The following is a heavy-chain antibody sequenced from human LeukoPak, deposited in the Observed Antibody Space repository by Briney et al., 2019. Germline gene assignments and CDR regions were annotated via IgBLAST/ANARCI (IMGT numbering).Heavy chain of an antibody. D-gene: IGHD3-22*01. J-gene: IGHJ3*02. CDR3: ASQSQDYYDSSGPYDAFDI. CDR1: GYNFTSYW. V-gene: IGHV3-53*01. Sequence: GESLKISCKASGYNFTSYWIGWVRQMPGKGLEWVSVIYSGGSTYYADSVKGRFTISRDNSKNTLYLQMNSLRAEDTAVYYCASQSQDYYDSSGPYDAFDIWGQGTMVTVSS. CDR2: IYSGGST.